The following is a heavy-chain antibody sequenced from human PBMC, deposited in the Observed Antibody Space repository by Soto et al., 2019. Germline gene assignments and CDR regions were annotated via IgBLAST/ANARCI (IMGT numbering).Heavy chain of an antibody. CDR2: INSDGSTT. CDR1: GFTFSSYW. J-gene: IGHJ6*03. V-gene: IGHV3-74*01. CDR3: ATGVELTGIYYYYYMDV. D-gene: IGHD7-27*01. Sequence: GGSLRLSCAASGFTFSSYWMHWVRQAPGKGLVWVSHINSDGSTTNYADSVKGRFTISRDNAKNTLYLQMNSLRAEDTAVYYCATGVELTGIYYYYYMDVWGKGTTVTVSS.